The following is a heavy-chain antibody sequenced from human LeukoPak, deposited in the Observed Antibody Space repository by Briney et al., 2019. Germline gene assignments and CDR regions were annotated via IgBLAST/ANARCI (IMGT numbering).Heavy chain of an antibody. CDR3: ARGIAAAGTSFDY. CDR2: IYYSGST. Sequence: SETLSLTCTVSGGSISSYYWSWIRQPPGRGLEWIGYIYYSGSTNYNPSLKSRVTISVDTSKNQFSLKLSSVTAADTAVYYCARGIAAAGTSFDYWGQGTLVTVSS. D-gene: IGHD6-13*01. CDR1: GGSISSYY. V-gene: IGHV4-59*01. J-gene: IGHJ4*02.